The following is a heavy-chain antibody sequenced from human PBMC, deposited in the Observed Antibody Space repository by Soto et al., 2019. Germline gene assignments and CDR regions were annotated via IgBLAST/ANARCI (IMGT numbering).Heavy chain of an antibody. CDR1: GFTFSDYE. CDR3: ARAHGDFDY. D-gene: IGHD4-17*01. Sequence: GGSLRLSCAASGFTFSDYEMNWVRQAPGKGLEWVSYISNTGFTIYYADSVRGRFAISRDNAKNSLYLQMNSLGAGDTAVYYCARAHGDFDYWGQGTLVTVSS. J-gene: IGHJ4*02. V-gene: IGHV3-48*03. CDR2: ISNTGFTI.